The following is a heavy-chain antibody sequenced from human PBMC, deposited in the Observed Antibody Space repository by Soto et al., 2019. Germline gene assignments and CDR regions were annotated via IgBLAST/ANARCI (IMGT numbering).Heavy chain of an antibody. J-gene: IGHJ4*02. CDR3: AADLYYYDSSGYLY. V-gene: IGHV1-24*01. D-gene: IGHD3-22*01. Sequence: GASVKVSCKVSGYTLTELSMHWVRQAPGKGLEWMGGFDPEDGETIYAQKFQGRVTMTEDTSTDTAYMELSSLRSEDTAVYYCAADLYYYDSSGYLYWGQGTLVTVSS. CDR2: FDPEDGET. CDR1: GYTLTELS.